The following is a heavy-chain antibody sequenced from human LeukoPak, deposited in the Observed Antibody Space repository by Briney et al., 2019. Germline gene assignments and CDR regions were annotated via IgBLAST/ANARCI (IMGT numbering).Heavy chain of an antibody. J-gene: IGHJ4*02. CDR2: ISAYNGNT. D-gene: IGHD2-2*01. CDR3: ARGEMLVVVPAAGGGGDY. V-gene: IGHV1-18*01. Sequence: GASVKVSCKASGYTFTSYGISWVRQAPGQGLEWMGWISAYNGNTNYAQKLQGRVTMTTDTSTSTAYMELRSLRSDDTAVYYCARGEMLVVVPAAGGGGDYWGQGTLVTVSS. CDR1: GYTFTSYG.